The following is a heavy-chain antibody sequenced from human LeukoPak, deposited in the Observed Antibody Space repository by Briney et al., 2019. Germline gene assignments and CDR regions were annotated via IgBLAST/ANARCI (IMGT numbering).Heavy chain of an antibody. CDR1: GFTFSSYS. V-gene: IGHV3-48*04. J-gene: IGHJ5*01. CDR2: ISSTATI. Sequence: GGSLRLSCAASGFTFSSYSMNWVRRAPGKGLEWVSYISSTATIYYADFLKGRFTISRDNAKNSLYLQMNSLRAEDTAVYYCARVGSHRNSGYDSWGQGTLVTVSS. CDR3: ARVGSHRNSGYDS. D-gene: IGHD5-12*01.